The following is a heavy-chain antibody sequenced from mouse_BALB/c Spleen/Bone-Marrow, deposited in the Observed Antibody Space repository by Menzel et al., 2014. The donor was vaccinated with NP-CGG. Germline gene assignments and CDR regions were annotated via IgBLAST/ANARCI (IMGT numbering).Heavy chain of an antibody. J-gene: IGHJ3*01. V-gene: IGHV3-8*02. D-gene: IGHD1-1*01. CDR3: ASPPITTVVAPFAY. Sequence: EVQLQQSGPSLVKPSQTLSLTCSVTGDSITSGYWNWIRKFPGNKLEYMGYISYSGSTYYNPSLKSRISITRDTSKNQYYLQLNSVTTEDTATYYCASPPITTVVAPFAYWGQGTLVTVSA. CDR1: GDSITSGY. CDR2: ISYSGST.